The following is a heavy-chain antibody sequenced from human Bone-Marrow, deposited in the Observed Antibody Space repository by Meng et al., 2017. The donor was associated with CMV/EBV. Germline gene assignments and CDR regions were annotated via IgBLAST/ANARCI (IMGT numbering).Heavy chain of an antibody. CDR2: IYYSGTT. CDR1: GGSISSTNSY. V-gene: IGHV4-39*07. Sequence: GSLRLSCSVSGGSISSTNSYWAWIRQSPGKGLEWIGSIYYSGTTYYRPSLKSRVTISVDTSKNQFSLKLSSVTAADTAVYYCARASGWELLTPFDSWGQGTLVTVSS. J-gene: IGHJ4*02. CDR3: ARASGWELLTPFDS. D-gene: IGHD1-26*01.